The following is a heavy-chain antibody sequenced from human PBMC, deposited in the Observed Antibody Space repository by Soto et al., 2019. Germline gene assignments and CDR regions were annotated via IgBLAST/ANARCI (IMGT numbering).Heavy chain of an antibody. CDR1: GYRFTSYW. D-gene: IGHD6-13*01. CDR2: IYPGDSDT. V-gene: IGHV5-51*01. Sequence: GESLKISCKGSGYRFTSYWIGWVRQMTGKGLEWMGIIYPGDSDTRYSPSFQGQVTISADKSISTAYLQWSSLKASDTAMYYCARYWMASNGYSSSPGDYWGQGTLVTVSS. CDR3: ARYWMASNGYSSSPGDY. J-gene: IGHJ4*02.